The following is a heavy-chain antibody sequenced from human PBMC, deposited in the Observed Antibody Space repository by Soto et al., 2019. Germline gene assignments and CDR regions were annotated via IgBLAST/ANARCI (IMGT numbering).Heavy chain of an antibody. V-gene: IGHV4-4*02. CDR2: IYHTGNT. CDR1: GGSISSDNW. D-gene: IGHD3-10*01. J-gene: IGHJ5*01. CDR3: AREEITLVRAVSKWFDP. Sequence: PSETLSLTCAVSGGSISSDNWWSWVRQPPGKGLEWIGEIYHTGNTNYNPSLKSRVTISVDKSKNQFSLKLTSVTAADTAAYYCAREEITLVRAVSKWFDPWGQGTLVTSPQ.